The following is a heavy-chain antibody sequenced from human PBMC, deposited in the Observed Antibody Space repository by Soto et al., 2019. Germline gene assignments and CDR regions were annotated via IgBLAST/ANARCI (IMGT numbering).Heavy chain of an antibody. CDR3: AKDASEGIINPDAFDI. D-gene: IGHD3-10*01. CDR2: ISGSGGST. J-gene: IGHJ3*02. Sequence: GGSLRLSCAASGFTFSSYAMSWVRQAPGKGLEWVSAISGSGGSTYYADSVKGRFTISRDNSKNTLYLQMNSLRAEDTAVYYCAKDASEGIINPDAFDIWGQGTMVTVSS. V-gene: IGHV3-23*01. CDR1: GFTFSSYA.